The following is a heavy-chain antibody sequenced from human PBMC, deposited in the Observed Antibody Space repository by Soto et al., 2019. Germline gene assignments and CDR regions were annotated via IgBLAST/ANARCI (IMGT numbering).Heavy chain of an antibody. CDR1: GYTLTELS. J-gene: IGHJ4*02. CDR2: FDPEDGET. V-gene: IGHV1-24*01. Sequence: ASVKVSCKVSGYTLTELSMHWVRQAPGKGLEWMGGFDPEDGETIYAQKFQGRVTMTEDTSTDTAYMELSSLRSEDTAVYYCARDRSGWNYDSSGYNGHFDYWGQGTLVTVSS. D-gene: IGHD3-22*01. CDR3: ARDRSGWNYDSSGYNGHFDY.